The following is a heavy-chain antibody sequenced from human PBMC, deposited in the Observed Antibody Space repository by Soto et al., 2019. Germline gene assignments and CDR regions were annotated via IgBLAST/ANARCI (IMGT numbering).Heavy chain of an antibody. J-gene: IGHJ5*02. CDR3: VRNGIGYCTRWFES. V-gene: IGHV3-48*03. CDR2: ISKSGSTM. D-gene: IGHD2-8*01. CDR1: GFSFSSYE. Sequence: GSLTLSCAASGFSFSSYERNWVRQTPGEGLEWVSYISKSGSTMYYADSVKGPITIHRDNDWKSLKLQMDSLGGEEMAVYFCVRNGIGYCTRWFESSGQGTLVTGSS.